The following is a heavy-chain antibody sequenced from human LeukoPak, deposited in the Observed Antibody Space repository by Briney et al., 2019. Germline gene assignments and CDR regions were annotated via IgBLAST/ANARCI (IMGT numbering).Heavy chain of an antibody. CDR3: AKDSPLPYFMIVVPGDGMDV. Sequence: GGSLRLSCAASGFTFSSYGMGWVRQAPGKGLEWVSGISGSGGSTYYADSVKGQFTISRDNSKNTLYLQMNSLRAEDTAVYYCAKDSPLPYFMIVVPGDGMDVWGQGTTVTVSS. CDR1: GFTFSSYG. CDR2: ISGSGGST. J-gene: IGHJ6*02. V-gene: IGHV3-23*01. D-gene: IGHD3-22*01.